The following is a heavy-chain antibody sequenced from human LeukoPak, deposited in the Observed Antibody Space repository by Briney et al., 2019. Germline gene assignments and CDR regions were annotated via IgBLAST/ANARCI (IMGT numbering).Heavy chain of an antibody. V-gene: IGHV4-34*01. CDR1: GGSFSDYY. Sequence: ETLSLTCAVYGGSFSDYYWSWIRQPPGKGLEWIGEINHSGSTTNYNPSLKNRVTISVDTSKKQFSLKLSSVTAADTAVYYCARSPPIYVLPKYFDYWGQGTLVTVSS. J-gene: IGHJ4*02. D-gene: IGHD3-16*01. CDR3: ARSPPIYVLPKYFDY. CDR2: INHSGSTT.